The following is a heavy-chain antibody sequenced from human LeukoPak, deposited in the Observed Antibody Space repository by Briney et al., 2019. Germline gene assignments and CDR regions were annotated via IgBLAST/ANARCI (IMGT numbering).Heavy chain of an antibody. V-gene: IGHV3-73*01. J-gene: IGHJ4*02. CDR1: GFTFSDSA. D-gene: IGHD2-21*01. CDR2: IRSRTNFYAT. CDR3: TRLNCGGNCYDL. Sequence: GGSLRLSCAASGFTFSDSAMHWVRQASGKGLEWVGRIRSRTNFYATTYAASVKGRFTISRDDSKNTAYLQMNSLKTEDTAVYYCTRLNCGGNCYDLWGQGTLVSVSS.